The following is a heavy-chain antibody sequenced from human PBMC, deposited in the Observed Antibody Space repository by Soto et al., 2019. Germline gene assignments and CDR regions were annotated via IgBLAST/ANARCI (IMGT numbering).Heavy chain of an antibody. CDR1: GFTFSPYT. V-gene: IGHV3-30-3*01. D-gene: IGHD2-21*02. CDR3: ARGGGFCGADCYKGGIDY. Sequence: VQLVESGGGLAQPGGSLRLSCTASGFTFSPYTMHWVRQTPGKGLEWVAVISYDGSDKYYADSVRGRFTISRDNSKNTLFLQMNSLRADDTALYYCARGGGFCGADCYKGGIDYWGQGTLVTVSS. J-gene: IGHJ4*02. CDR2: ISYDGSDK.